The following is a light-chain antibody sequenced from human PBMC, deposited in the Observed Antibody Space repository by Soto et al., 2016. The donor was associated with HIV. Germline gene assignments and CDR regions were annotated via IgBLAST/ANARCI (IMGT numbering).Light chain of an antibody. V-gene: IGLV3-21*03. CDR2: DDN. Sequence: SYELTQPPSVSVAPGKTATLTCGGDNIRRKSVQWYQQKPGQAPILVVYDDNDRPSGIPDRFSGSNSGDTATLTISKVEFGDEADYFCQVWDESSNHVVFAGGTKVTVL. CDR3: QVWDESSNHVV. CDR1: NIRRKS. J-gene: IGLJ2*01.